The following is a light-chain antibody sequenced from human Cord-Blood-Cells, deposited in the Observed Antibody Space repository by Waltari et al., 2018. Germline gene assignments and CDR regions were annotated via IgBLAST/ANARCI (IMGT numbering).Light chain of an antibody. V-gene: IGKV4-1*01. CDR1: QSVLYSSKNKNY. CDR2: WAS. CDR3: QQYYSTPLT. J-gene: IGKJ1*01. Sequence: DIVMTQSPDSLAVSLGERATINCKYSQSVLYSSKNKNYLAWYQQKPGQPPKLLIYWASTRESGVPDRFSGSGSGTDFTLTISSLQAEDVAVYYCQQYYSTPLTFGQGTKVEIK.